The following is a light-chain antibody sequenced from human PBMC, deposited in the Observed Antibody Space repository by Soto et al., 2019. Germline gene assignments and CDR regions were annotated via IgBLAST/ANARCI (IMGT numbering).Light chain of an antibody. CDR2: DAS. CDR3: QQDGSSPRT. CDR1: QSVSSSC. V-gene: IGKV3-20*01. J-gene: IGKJ2*01. Sequence: EIVLTQSPGTLSLSPGERATLSCRASQSVSSSCLAWYQQKPGQAPRLLIYDASSRATGIPDRFSGSGSGTDFTLTISRLEPEEFAVYYCQQDGSSPRTFGQGTKLEIK.